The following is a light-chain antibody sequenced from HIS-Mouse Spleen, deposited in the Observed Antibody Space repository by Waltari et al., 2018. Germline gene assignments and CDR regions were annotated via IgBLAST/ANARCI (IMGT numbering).Light chain of an antibody. CDR1: QSISSW. CDR3: QQYNSYLT. Sequence: DIQMTQSPSTLSASVRDRVPITCRASQSISSWLAWYQQKPGKAPKLLIYKASSLESGVPSRFSGSGSGTEFTLTISSLQPDDFATYYCQQYNSYLTFGPGTKVDIK. V-gene: IGKV1-5*03. CDR2: KAS. J-gene: IGKJ3*01.